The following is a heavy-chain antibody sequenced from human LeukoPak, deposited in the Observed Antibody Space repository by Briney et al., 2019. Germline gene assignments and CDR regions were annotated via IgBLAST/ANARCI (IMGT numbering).Heavy chain of an antibody. Sequence: SGPTLVKPTQTLTLTCTFSGFSLSTSGVGVGWIRQPPGKALEWLALIYWDDDKRYSPSLKSRLTITKDTSKNQVVLTMTNMDPVDTATYYCALGGKITDDLGNWFDPWGQGTLVTVSS. J-gene: IGHJ5*02. CDR1: GFSLSTSGVG. V-gene: IGHV2-5*02. CDR2: IYWDDDK. D-gene: IGHD4-23*01. CDR3: ALGGKITDDLGNWFDP.